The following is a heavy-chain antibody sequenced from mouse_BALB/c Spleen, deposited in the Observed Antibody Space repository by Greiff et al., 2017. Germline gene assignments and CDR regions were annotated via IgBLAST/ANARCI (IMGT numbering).Heavy chain of an antibody. Sequence: EVHLVESGGGLVNPGGSLKLSCAASGFTFSSYAMSWVRQSPEKRLEWVAEISSGGSYTYYPDTVTGRFTISRDNAKNTLYLEMSSLRSEDTAMYYCARGNHYAMDYWGQGTSVTVSS. CDR1: GFTFSSYA. CDR2: ISSGGSYT. V-gene: IGHV5-9-4*01. J-gene: IGHJ4*01. CDR3: ARGNHYAMDY.